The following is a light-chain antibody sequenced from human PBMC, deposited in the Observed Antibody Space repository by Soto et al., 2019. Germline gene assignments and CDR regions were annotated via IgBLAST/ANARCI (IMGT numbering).Light chain of an antibody. CDR2: VNSDGSH. Sequence: QLVLTQSPSASASLGASVKLTCTLNSGHSTYAIAWHQQHPGKGPRFLMRVNSDGSHDKGDGIPDRFSGSSSGAERYLTISSLQSDDEADYYCQTWGAGVPVVFGGGTKLTVL. CDR3: QTWGAGVPVV. CDR1: SGHSTYA. V-gene: IGLV4-69*01. J-gene: IGLJ2*01.